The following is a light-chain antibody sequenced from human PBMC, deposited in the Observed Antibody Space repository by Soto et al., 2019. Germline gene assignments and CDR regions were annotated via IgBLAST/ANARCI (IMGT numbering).Light chain of an antibody. V-gene: IGKV3-15*01. CDR1: QSIGST. J-gene: IGKJ2*01. Sequence: EIVLTQSPGTLSLSPGESATLSCRASQSIGSTYLAWYQQRPGQVARLLISGTSTRATGIPDRFTGSGSGTDFTLTISSLQSEDFAVYYCQQYNNWPPMYTFGQGTKLEIK. CDR3: QQYNNWPPMYT. CDR2: GTS.